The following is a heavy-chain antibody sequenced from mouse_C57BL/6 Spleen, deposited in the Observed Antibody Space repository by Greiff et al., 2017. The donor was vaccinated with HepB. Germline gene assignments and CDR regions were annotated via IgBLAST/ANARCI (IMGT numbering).Heavy chain of an antibody. D-gene: IGHD2-13*01. CDR1: GYTFTDYY. V-gene: IGHV1-26*01. Sequence: EVQLQQSGPELVKPGASVKISCKASGYTFTDYYMNWVKQSHGKSLEWIGDINPNNGGTSYNQKFKGKATLTVDKSSSTAYMELRSLTSEDSAVYYCARERFCDEDYWGQGTTLTVSS. J-gene: IGHJ2*01. CDR2: INPNNGGT. CDR3: ARERFCDEDY.